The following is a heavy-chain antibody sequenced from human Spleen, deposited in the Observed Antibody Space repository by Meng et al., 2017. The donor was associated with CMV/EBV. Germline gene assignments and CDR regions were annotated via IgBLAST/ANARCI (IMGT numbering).Heavy chain of an antibody. J-gene: IGHJ5*02. Sequence: GGSLRLSCAASGFTVSSNYMSWVRQAPGKGLEWVSVIYSGGSTYYADSVKGRFTISRDNSKNTLYLQMNSLRAEDTAVYYCAKDKTVAAAGTYWFDPWGQGTLVTVSS. CDR3: AKDKTVAAAGTYWFDP. CDR2: IYSGGST. V-gene: IGHV3-53*01. D-gene: IGHD6-13*01. CDR1: GFTVSSNY.